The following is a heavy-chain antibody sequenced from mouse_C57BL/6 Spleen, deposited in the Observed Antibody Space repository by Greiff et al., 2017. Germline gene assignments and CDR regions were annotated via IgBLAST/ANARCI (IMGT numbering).Heavy chain of an antibody. Sequence: EVKLMESGGGLVKPGGSLKLSCAASGFTFSDYGMHWVRQAPEEGLEWVAYISSGSSTIYYADTVKGRFTISRDNAKNTLFLQMTSLRSEDTAMYYCARRDGSSYYAMDYWGQGTSVTVSS. V-gene: IGHV5-17*01. CDR3: ARRDGSSYYAMDY. D-gene: IGHD1-1*01. CDR1: GFTFSDYG. CDR2: ISSGSSTI. J-gene: IGHJ4*01.